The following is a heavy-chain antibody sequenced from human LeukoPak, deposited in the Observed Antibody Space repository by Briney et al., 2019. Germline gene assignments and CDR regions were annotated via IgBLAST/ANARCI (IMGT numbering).Heavy chain of an antibody. J-gene: IGHJ5*02. Sequence: GGSLRPSCAASGFTFSSYAMSWVRQAPGKGLEWVSAISGSGGSTYYADSVKGRFTISRDNSKNTLYLQMNSLRAEDTAVYYCAKLPYYDFWSGYQNWFDPWGQGTLVTVSS. V-gene: IGHV3-23*01. CDR3: AKLPYYDFWSGYQNWFDP. CDR2: ISGSGGST. D-gene: IGHD3-3*01. CDR1: GFTFSSYA.